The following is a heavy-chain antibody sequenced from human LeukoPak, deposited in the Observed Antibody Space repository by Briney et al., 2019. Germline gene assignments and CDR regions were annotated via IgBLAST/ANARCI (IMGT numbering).Heavy chain of an antibody. J-gene: IGHJ4*02. V-gene: IGHV1-69*13. CDR1: GGTFSSYA. Sequence: ASVKVSCKASGGTFSSYAISWVRQAPGQGLEWMGGIIPIFGTANYAQKFQGRDTITADESTSTAYMELSSLRSEDTAVYYCWGGGWKKPFDYWGQGTLVTVSS. CDR2: IIPIFGTA. D-gene: IGHD2-21*01. CDR3: WGGGWKKPFDY.